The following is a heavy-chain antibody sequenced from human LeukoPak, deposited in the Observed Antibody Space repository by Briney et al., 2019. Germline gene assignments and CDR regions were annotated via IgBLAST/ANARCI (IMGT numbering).Heavy chain of an antibody. D-gene: IGHD1-26*01. CDR1: RYTFTGYY. CDR2: INPSSGDT. Sequence: ASVKVSCKASRYTFTGYYMHWVRQAPGQGLEWMGWINPSSGDTNSPQKFQGRVTMTRDTSISTAYMELSRLRSDDTAVYYCARGPRWDPHFDYWGQGTLVTVSS. CDR3: ARGPRWDPHFDY. V-gene: IGHV1-2*02. J-gene: IGHJ4*02.